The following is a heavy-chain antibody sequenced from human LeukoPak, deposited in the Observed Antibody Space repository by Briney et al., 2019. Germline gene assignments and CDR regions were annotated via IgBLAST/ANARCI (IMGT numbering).Heavy chain of an antibody. D-gene: IGHD3-10*01. CDR2: IWYDGSNK. Sequence: GGSLRLSCAASGFTFRSYGMHWVRQAPGKGLEWVAVIWYDGSNKYYADSVKGRFTISRDNSKNTLYLQMNSLRAEDTAVYYCARGRYYYGSGSYYTGEYYFDYWGQGTLVTVSS. CDR3: ARGRYYYGSGSYYTGEYYFDY. V-gene: IGHV3-33*01. J-gene: IGHJ4*02. CDR1: GFTFRSYG.